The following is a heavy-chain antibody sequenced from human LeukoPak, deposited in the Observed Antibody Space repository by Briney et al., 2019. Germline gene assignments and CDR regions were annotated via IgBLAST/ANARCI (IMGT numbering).Heavy chain of an antibody. V-gene: IGHV3-23*01. CDR1: GFTFSSYA. D-gene: IGHD6-19*01. CDR2: ISGSVGST. CDR3: AKIAVAGTFDY. Sequence: GGSLGLSCAASGFTFSSYAMSWVRQAPGKGLEWVSAISGSVGSTYYADSVKGRFNISRDNSKNTLYVQMNSLRAEDTAVYYCAKIAVAGTFDYWGQGTLVTVSS. J-gene: IGHJ4*02.